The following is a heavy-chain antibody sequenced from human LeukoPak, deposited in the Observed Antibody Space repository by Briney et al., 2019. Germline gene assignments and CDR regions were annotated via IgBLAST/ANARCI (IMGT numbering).Heavy chain of an antibody. CDR2: IYSNDIT. CDR3: ARDLQGNTTGPGEY. Sequence: SGGSLRLSCAGSGFAVSNNYMSWVRQAPGKGPEWVSIIYSNDITYYVDSVKGRFTISRDNAKNSLYLQMNSLRVEDTAVYYCARDLQGNTTGPGEYWGQGTLVTVSS. V-gene: IGHV3-53*01. CDR1: GFAVSNNY. D-gene: IGHD1-1*01. J-gene: IGHJ4*02.